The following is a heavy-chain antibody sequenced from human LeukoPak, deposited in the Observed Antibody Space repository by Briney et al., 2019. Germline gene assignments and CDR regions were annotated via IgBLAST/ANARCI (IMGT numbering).Heavy chain of an antibody. CDR2: INAGNGNT. V-gene: IGHV1-3*01. Sequence: ASVRVSCKASGYTFTSYAMHWGRQAPGQRLEWMGCINAGNGNTKYSQKFQGRVTITRDTSASTAYMELSRLRSEDTAVYYCAWGYDILTGVDAFDIWGQGTMVTVSS. CDR3: AWGYDILTGVDAFDI. CDR1: GYTFTSYA. D-gene: IGHD3-9*01. J-gene: IGHJ3*02.